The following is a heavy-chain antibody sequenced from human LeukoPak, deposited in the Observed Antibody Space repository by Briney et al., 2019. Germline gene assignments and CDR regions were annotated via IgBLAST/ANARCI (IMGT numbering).Heavy chain of an antibody. CDR2: ISSSSSTI. J-gene: IGHJ5*02. V-gene: IGHV3-48*01. D-gene: IGHD3-10*01. Sequence: GGSLRLSCAASGFTFSSYSMNWVRQAPGKGLEWVSYISSSSSTIYYADSVKGRFTISRDNSKNMLYLQMSSLRAEDTAIYYCAKAPYGSGSYYVNLWGQGTLVTVSS. CDR3: AKAPYGSGSYYVNL. CDR1: GFTFSSYS.